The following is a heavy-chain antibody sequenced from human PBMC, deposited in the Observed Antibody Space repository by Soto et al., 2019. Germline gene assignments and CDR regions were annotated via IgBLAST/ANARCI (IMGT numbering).Heavy chain of an antibody. CDR2: ISYDGSNK. D-gene: IGHD2-2*01. Sequence: QVQLVESGGGVVQPGRSLRLSCAASGFTFSSYGMHWVRQAPGQGLEWVAVISYDGSNKYYADSVKGRFTISRDNSKNTLDLQMNSLRAEDTAVYYCAKSYLDFRIVVVPAAIGYWGQGTLVTVSS. V-gene: IGHV3-30*18. CDR1: GFTFSSYG. J-gene: IGHJ4*02. CDR3: AKSYLDFRIVVVPAAIGY.